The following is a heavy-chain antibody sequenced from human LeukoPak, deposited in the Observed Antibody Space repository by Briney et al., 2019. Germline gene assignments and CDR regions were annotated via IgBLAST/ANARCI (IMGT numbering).Heavy chain of an antibody. Sequence: GASVKVSCKASGYTFTGYYMHWVRQAPGQGLEGMGWINPNSGGTNYAQKFQGRVTMTRDTSISTAYMELSRLRSDDTAVYYCARDPARGYCSSTSCYFAYYYYGMDVWGQGTTVTASS. CDR1: GYTFTGYY. D-gene: IGHD2-2*01. J-gene: IGHJ6*02. CDR3: ARDPARGYCSSTSCYFAYYYYGMDV. CDR2: INPNSGGT. V-gene: IGHV1-2*02.